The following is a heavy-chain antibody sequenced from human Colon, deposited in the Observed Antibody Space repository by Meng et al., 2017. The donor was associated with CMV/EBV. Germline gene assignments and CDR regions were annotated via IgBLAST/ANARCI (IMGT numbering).Heavy chain of an antibody. V-gene: IGHV3-21*06. CDR2: INSRGDET. J-gene: IGHJ6*02. D-gene: IGHD6-6*01. CDR3: ARDLLGPYSTSFYYYYYGMDV. CDR1: GFIFSSYG. Sequence: GESLKISCAASGFIFSSYGMNWVRQAPGKGLEWVSLINSRGDETHYAESVKGRITIFRDNDKSSLYLQMESLGVEDTGVYYCARDLLGPYSTSFYYYYYGMDVWGQGTTVTVSS.